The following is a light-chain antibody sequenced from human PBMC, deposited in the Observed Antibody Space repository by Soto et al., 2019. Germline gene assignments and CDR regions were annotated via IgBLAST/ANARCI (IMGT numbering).Light chain of an antibody. CDR2: QTS. V-gene: IGKV3-11*01. CDR3: HQRQSWPRT. Sequence: EIVVTQSPSTVSWLPLDRVTLSCRASQYINTRLAWYQHRPGQAPRLLIYQTSIRAAGIPARFSASGSGTDFTLTISDVQPEDFALYYCHQRQSWPRTFGQGTKVDIK. J-gene: IGKJ1*01. CDR1: QYINTR.